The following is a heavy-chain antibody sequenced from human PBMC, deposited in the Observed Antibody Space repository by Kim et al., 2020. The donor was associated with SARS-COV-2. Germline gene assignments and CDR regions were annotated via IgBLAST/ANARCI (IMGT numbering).Heavy chain of an antibody. J-gene: IGHJ4*01. CDR2: IAGNGAST. CDR3: VKDLTENIFGVISTLDY. CDR1: GFTFSAYA. Sequence: GGSLRLSCSASGFTFSAYAMHWVRQAPGKGLEYVSCIAGNGASTYYAESMQGRFSISRDNSRNMLYLHMSNLRAEDTALYYCVKDLTENIFGVISTLDY. D-gene: IGHD3-3*02. V-gene: IGHV3-64D*09.